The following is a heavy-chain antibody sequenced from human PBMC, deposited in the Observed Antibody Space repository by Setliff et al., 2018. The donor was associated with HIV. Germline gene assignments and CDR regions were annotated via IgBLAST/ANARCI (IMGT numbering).Heavy chain of an antibody. CDR1: AYSISSDYY. CDR2: IYTSGST. Sequence: SETLSLTCSVSAYSISSDYYWSWIRQPAGKGLEWIGRIYTSGSTNYNPSLKSRVTISIDTSKNQFSLKLNSVTAADTAVYYCAGITVVTPYYFDYWGQGTLVTVSS. D-gene: IGHD2-21*02. J-gene: IGHJ4*02. CDR3: AGITVVTPYYFDY. V-gene: IGHV4-61*02.